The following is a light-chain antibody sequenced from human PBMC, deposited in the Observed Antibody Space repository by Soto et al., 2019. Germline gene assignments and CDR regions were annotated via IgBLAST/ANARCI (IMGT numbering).Light chain of an antibody. Sequence: EIVLTQSLGTLSLSPGERATLSCRASQSVSTNYIAWYQQKPGQAPRLLIYGASNMATCIPDRFSGSGSGTDFTLTISRLEPEDFAVYYCQQYGSSPRTFGQGTKVDIK. CDR1: QSVSTNY. CDR2: GAS. V-gene: IGKV3-20*01. J-gene: IGKJ1*01. CDR3: QQYGSSPRT.